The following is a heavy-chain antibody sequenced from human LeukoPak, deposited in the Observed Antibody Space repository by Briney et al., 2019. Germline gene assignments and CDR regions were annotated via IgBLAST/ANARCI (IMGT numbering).Heavy chain of an antibody. CDR1: GYTFTGYY. CDR3: AREGHDYSNGYYYYYMDV. V-gene: IGHV1-2*02. D-gene: IGHD4-11*01. J-gene: IGHJ6*03. Sequence: GASVKVSCKASGYTFTGYYMHWVRQAPGQGLEWMGWINPNSGGTNYAQKFQGRVTITTDESTSTAYMELSSLRSEDTAVYYCAREGHDYSNGYYYYYMDVWGKGTTVTVSS. CDR2: INPNSGGT.